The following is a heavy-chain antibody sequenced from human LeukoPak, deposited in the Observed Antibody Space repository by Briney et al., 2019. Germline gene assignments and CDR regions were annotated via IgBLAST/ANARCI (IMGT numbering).Heavy chain of an antibody. CDR1: GGSISSYY. V-gene: IGHV4-39*01. CDR2: IYYSGST. J-gene: IGHJ4*02. D-gene: IGHD6-13*01. Sequence: PSETLSLTCTVSGGSISSYYWSWIRQPPGKGLEWIGSIYYSGSTYYNPSLKSRVTISVDTSKNQFSLKLSSVTAADTAVYYCARSAMYSSPFFDYWGQGTLVTVSS. CDR3: ARSAMYSSPFFDY.